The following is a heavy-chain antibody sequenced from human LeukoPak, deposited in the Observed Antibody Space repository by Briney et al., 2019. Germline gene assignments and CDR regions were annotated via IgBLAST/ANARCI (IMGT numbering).Heavy chain of an antibody. Sequence: ASVKVSCKAFGYTFTSNYKHWERQAPGQGPEEMGVISPSGGSTTYAQKFQGRVTLTRDMSTSTDYLELSSLRSEDTAVYYCARDNSVRDEAWWFNPWGQGTLVTVSS. CDR1: GYTFTSNY. J-gene: IGHJ5*02. V-gene: IGHV1-46*01. CDR3: ARDNSVRDEAWWFNP. D-gene: IGHD5-24*01. CDR2: ISPSGGST.